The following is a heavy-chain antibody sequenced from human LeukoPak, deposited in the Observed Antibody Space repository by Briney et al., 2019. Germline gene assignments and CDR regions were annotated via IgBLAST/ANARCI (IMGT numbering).Heavy chain of an antibody. V-gene: IGHV4-31*03. J-gene: IGHJ4*02. CDR1: GGSISSGDYY. CDR2: IHYSGST. CDR3: PRVGVAAKSSRYFDY. Sequence: SQTLSLTCTVSGGSISSGDYYWSWIRQHPGKGLEWIGYIHYSGSTYYSPSLKSRVTISVDTSKKQFSLKLSSVTAADTAVYYCPRVGVAAKSSRYFDYWGQGTLVTVSS. D-gene: IGHD2-15*01.